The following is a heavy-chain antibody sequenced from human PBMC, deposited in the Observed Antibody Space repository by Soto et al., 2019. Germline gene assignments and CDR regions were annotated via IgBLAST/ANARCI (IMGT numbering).Heavy chain of an antibody. CDR1: GFTFSSYA. CDR3: AKARARGPVAAAGNWFDP. Sequence: EVQLLESGGGLVQPGGSLRLSCAASGFTFSSYAMSWVRQAPGKGLECVSAISGSGGSTYYADSVKGRFTISRDNFKNKLYLQMSSLRAEDTAVYYCAKARARGPVAAAGNWFDPWGQGTLVTVSS. V-gene: IGHV3-23*01. J-gene: IGHJ5*02. D-gene: IGHD6-13*01. CDR2: ISGSGGST.